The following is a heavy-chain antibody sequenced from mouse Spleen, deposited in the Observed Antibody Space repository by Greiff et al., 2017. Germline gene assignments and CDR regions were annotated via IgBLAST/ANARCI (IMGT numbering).Heavy chain of an antibody. J-gene: IGHJ2*01. CDR1: GYSITSGYY. V-gene: IGHV3-6*02. Sequence: EVKLMESGPGLVKPSQSLSLTCSVTGYSITSGYYWNWIRQFPGNKLEWMGYISYDGSNNYNPSLKNRISITRDTSKNQFFLKLNSVTTEDTATYYCAGCLYYGYFDYWGQGTTLTVSS. CDR3: AGCLYYGYFDY. D-gene: IGHD1-1*01. CDR2: ISYDGSN.